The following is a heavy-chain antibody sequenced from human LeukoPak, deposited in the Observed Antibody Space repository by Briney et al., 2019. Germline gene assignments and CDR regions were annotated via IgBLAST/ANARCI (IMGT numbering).Heavy chain of an antibody. D-gene: IGHD6-13*01. CDR2: IYYTGST. V-gene: IGHV4-39*02. J-gene: IGHJ4*02. CDR3: ARDATIAAPLMS. Sequence: SSETLSLTCTVSGGSISSSIYYWGWLRQPPGKGLEWIGSIYYTGSTYSNPSLKSRVTISVDTSKNQFSLKLTSVTAADTAVYYCARDATIAAPLMSWGQGTLVIVSS. CDR1: GGSISSSIYY.